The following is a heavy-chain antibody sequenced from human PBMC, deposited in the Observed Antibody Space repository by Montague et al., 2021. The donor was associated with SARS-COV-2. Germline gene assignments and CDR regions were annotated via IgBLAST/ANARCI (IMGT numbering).Heavy chain of an antibody. Sequence: SETLSLTCTVSDGSISSYYWSWIRQTPGKGLEWIGDIYYSGSTNYNPSLKSRVTISVDTSKNQLSLKLSSVTAADTAVYYCARHALNEYSSAWAFGFDYWGQGTLVTVSS. CDR2: IYYSGST. D-gene: IGHD6-6*01. CDR3: ARHALNEYSSAWAFGFDY. CDR1: DGSISSYY. J-gene: IGHJ4*02. V-gene: IGHV4-59*08.